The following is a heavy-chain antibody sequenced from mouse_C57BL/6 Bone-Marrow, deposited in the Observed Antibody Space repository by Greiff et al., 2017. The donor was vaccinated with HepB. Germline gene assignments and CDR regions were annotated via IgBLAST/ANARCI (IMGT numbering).Heavy chain of an antibody. CDR3: TGVWTNYYAMDY. V-gene: IGHV1-5*01. Sequence: VQLQQSGPVLARPGASVKMSCKTSGYTFTSYWMHWVKQRPGQGLEWMGSIYPGNSDTSYNQKFKGKAKLTAVTSASTAYMELSSLTNEDSAVYNCTGVWTNYYAMDYWGQGTSVTVSS. CDR2: IYPGNSDT. CDR1: GYTFTSYW. D-gene: IGHD2-10*02. J-gene: IGHJ4*01.